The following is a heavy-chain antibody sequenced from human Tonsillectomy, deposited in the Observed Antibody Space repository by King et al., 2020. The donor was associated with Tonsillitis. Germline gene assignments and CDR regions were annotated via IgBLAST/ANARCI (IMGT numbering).Heavy chain of an antibody. V-gene: IGHV1-2*02. J-gene: IGHJ3*02. CDR1: GYTLTDYY. D-gene: IGHD1-26*01. CDR2: INAKSGGT. CDR3: ARDPSRDGATADDAFDI. Sequence: VQLVESGAEVKKPGASVKVSCKASGYTLTDYYMHWVRQAPGQGLEWMGWINAKSGGTNYAQKFQGRVTMTRDTSISTAYMGLSRVRSDDPAVYYCARDPSRDGATADDAFDIWGQGTMVTVS.